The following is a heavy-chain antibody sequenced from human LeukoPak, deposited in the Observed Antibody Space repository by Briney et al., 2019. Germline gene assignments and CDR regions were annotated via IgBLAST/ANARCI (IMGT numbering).Heavy chain of an antibody. J-gene: IGHJ4*02. Sequence: GGSLRLSCVASGFTFSNYLMNWVRQAPGKGLEWVSGISHSGSCIYYADSVKGRFTISRDNSKNTLYLQMDRLRVEYTAVYYCAMALDYWAQGTLVTVSS. CDR3: AMALDY. V-gene: IGHV3-23*01. CDR1: GFTFSNYL. CDR2: ISHSGSCI.